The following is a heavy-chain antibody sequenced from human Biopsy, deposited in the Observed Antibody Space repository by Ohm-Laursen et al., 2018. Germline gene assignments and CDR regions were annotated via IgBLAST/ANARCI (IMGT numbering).Heavy chain of an antibody. CDR2: ISPNSGGT. V-gene: IGHV1-2*02. J-gene: IGHJ3*01. CDR3: ARDIMNRIAGLVARSDVFDV. Sequence: GATVKISCKGSGYAVNDYFLHWLRQAPGQGPEWKGWISPNSGGTNYAQKFQGRVTMTTDTSTSTVYLELRRLISDDTAVYYCARDIMNRIAGLVARSDVFDVWGQGTLVTVSS. D-gene: IGHD3-16*01. CDR1: GYAVNDYF.